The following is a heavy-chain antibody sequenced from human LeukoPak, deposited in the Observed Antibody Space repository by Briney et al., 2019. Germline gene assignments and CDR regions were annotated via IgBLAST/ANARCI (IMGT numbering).Heavy chain of an antibody. CDR1: GGSISSSSYY. CDR2: IYYSGST. CDR3: ARHLLKSAAAGGGFDY. V-gene: IGHV4-61*05. D-gene: IGHD6-13*01. J-gene: IGHJ4*02. Sequence: SETLSLTCIVSGGSISSSSYYWSWIRQPPGKGLEWIGYIYYSGSTNYNPSLKSRVTISVDTSKNQFSLKLSSVTAADTAVYYCARHLLKSAAAGGGFDYWGQGTLVTVSS.